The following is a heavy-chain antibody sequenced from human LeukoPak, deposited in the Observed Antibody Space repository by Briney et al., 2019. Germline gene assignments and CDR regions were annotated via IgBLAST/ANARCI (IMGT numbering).Heavy chain of an antibody. D-gene: IGHD5-12*01. CDR1: GGSNSSGDYY. CDR3: ARDQGYSGYGLYYYGMDV. V-gene: IGHV4-30-4*01. Sequence: SETLSLTCTVSGGSNSSGDYYWSWILQPPGKGLEWIGYIYYSGSTYYNPSLKSRVTISVDTSKNQFSLKLSSVTAADTAVYYCARDQGYSGYGLYYYGMDVWGKGTTVTVSS. CDR2: IYYSGST. J-gene: IGHJ6*04.